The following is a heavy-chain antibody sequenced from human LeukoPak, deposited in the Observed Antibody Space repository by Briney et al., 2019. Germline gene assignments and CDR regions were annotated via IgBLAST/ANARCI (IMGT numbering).Heavy chain of an antibody. D-gene: IGHD6-19*01. CDR3: ARDPVAGRYYSGMDV. CDR1: GYTFTGYY. V-gene: IGHV1-2*02. J-gene: IGHJ6*02. CDR2: INPNSGGK. Sequence: GASVKVSCKASGYTFTGYYMHWVRQAPGQGVEWMGGINPNSGGKNYAQKFQGRVPMTRDTSISTAYMQLSRLRSDDTAVYYCARDPVAGRYYSGMDVWGQGTTVTVSS.